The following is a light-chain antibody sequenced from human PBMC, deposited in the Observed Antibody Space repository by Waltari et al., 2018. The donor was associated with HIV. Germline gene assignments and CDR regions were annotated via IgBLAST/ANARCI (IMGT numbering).Light chain of an antibody. J-gene: IGKJ1*01. CDR1: QSVSSN. CDR2: DAS. Sequence: EIVMTQSPATLSVSPGERATLSCRASQSVSSNLPGHQQKPGQAPRLLLYDASTRATGIPARFSGSGSGTDFSLTISSLQSEDFAVYYCLQYNNWWTFGQGTKVEIK. V-gene: IGKV3-15*01. CDR3: LQYNNWWT.